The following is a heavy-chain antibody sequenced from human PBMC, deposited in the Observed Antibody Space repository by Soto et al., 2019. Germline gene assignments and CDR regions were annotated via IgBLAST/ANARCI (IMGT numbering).Heavy chain of an antibody. CDR2: IYYSGST. J-gene: IGHJ5*02. CDR1: GGSISSSSYY. Sequence: KPSETLSLTCTVSGGSISSSSYYWGWIRQPPGKGLEWIGSIYYSGSTYYNPSLKSRVTISVDTSKNQFSLKLSSVTAADTAVYYCARGGLAGVIVVVTRYNWFDPWGQGTLVTVSS. D-gene: IGHD3-22*01. V-gene: IGHV4-39*01. CDR3: ARGGLAGVIVVVTRYNWFDP.